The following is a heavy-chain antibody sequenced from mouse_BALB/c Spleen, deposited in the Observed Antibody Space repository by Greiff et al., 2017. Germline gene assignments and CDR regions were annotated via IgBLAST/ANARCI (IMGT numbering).Heavy chain of an antibody. CDR3: ARGQLYAYYAMDY. D-gene: IGHD1-1*01. Sequence: EVQVVESGGGLVKPGGSLKLSCAASGFTFSSYAMSWVRQTPGKRLEWVASISSGGSTYYPDSVKGRFTISRDNARNILYLQMSSLRSEDTAMYYCARGQLYAYYAMDYWVQGSSVTVSS. CDR1: GFTFSSYA. CDR2: ISSGGST. V-gene: IGHV5-6-5*01. J-gene: IGHJ4*01.